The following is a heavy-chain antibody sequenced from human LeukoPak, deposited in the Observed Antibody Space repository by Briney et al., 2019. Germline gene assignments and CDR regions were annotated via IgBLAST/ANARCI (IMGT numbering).Heavy chain of an antibody. J-gene: IGHJ3*02. D-gene: IGHD3-10*01. V-gene: IGHV4-39*07. CDR3: ARDLTYGSGSYSAFDI. CDR2: IYYSGST. Sequence: SETLSLTCTVSGGSISSSSYYWGWIRQPPGKGLEWIGSIYYSGSTYYNPSLKSRVTISVDTSKNQFSLKLSSVTAADTAVYYCARDLTYGSGSYSAFDIWGQGTMVTVSS. CDR1: GGSISSSSYY.